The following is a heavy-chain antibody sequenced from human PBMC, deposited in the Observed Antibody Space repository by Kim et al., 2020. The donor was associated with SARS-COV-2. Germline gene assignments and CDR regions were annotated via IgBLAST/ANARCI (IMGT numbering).Heavy chain of an antibody. D-gene: IGHD2-15*01. CDR1: GGTFSSYA. Sequence: SVKVSCKASGGTFSSYAISWVRQAPGQGLEWMGGIIPIFGTANYAQKFQGRVTITADESTSTAYMELSSLRSEDTAVYYCASGYIVVARRGDYYYGMDVWGQGTTVTVSS. CDR2: IIPIFGTA. V-gene: IGHV1-69*13. J-gene: IGHJ6*02. CDR3: ASGYIVVARRGDYYYGMDV.